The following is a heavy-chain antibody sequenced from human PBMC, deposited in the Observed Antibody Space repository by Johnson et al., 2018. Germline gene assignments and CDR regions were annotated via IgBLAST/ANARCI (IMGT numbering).Heavy chain of an antibody. J-gene: IGHJ3*02. CDR2: ISYDGSNK. CDR3: ARDWVVVAATDAFDI. CDR1: GFTFSSYG. D-gene: IGHD2-15*01. V-gene: IGHV3-30*03. Sequence: QVQLVQSGGGVVQPGRSXRLSCAASGFTFSSYGMHWVRQAPGKGLAWVAVISYDGSNKYYADSVKGRFTISRDNSKNTLYLQMNSLRAEDTAVYSCARDWVVVAATDAFDIWGQGTMVTVSS.